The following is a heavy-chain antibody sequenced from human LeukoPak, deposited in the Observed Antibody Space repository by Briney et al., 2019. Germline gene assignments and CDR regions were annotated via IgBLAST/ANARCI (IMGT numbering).Heavy chain of an antibody. Sequence: SVKVSCKAPGGTFSSYAISWVRQAPEQGLEWMGGIIPIFGTANYAQKFQGRVTITADESTSTAYMELSSLRSEDTAVYYCARDPRRCSSTSCYPRYYYYYYMDVWGKGTTVTVSS. D-gene: IGHD2-2*01. J-gene: IGHJ6*03. V-gene: IGHV1-69*13. CDR3: ARDPRRCSSTSCYPRYYYYYYMDV. CDR1: GGTFSSYA. CDR2: IIPIFGTA.